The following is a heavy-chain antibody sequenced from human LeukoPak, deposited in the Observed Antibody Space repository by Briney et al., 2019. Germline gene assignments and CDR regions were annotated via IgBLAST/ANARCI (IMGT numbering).Heavy chain of an antibody. CDR3: AREADGFDI. CDR2: LAYDETFR. V-gene: IGHV3-30*01. J-gene: IGHJ3*02. CDR1: GFTFSRYT. Sequence: GGSLRLSCSASGFTFSRYTMHWVRQAPGKGLEWVALLAYDETFRYNADSVKGRFTISRDTAKTTLDLQMNSLTTEDTALYYCAREADGFDIWGQGTMVTVSS.